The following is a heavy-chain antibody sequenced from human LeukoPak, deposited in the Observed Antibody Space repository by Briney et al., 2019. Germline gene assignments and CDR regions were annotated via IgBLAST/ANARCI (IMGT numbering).Heavy chain of an antibody. CDR2: IRCKAYGGTT. J-gene: IGHJ6*03. Sequence: KSGRSLRLSCTASGFTFGDYAMSWFRQAPGKGLEWVGFIRCKAYGGTTEYAASVKGRFTISRDDSKSIAYLQMNSLKTEDTAVYYCTSDPPTIFGVVYYYYYYMDVWGKGTTVTVSS. CDR3: TSDPPTIFGVVYYYYYYMDV. V-gene: IGHV3-49*05. CDR1: GFTFGDYA. D-gene: IGHD3-3*01.